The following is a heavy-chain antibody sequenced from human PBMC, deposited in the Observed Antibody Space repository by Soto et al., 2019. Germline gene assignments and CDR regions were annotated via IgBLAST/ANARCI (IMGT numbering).Heavy chain of an antibody. CDR2: ISAYNGNT. V-gene: IGHV1-18*01. D-gene: IGHD3-10*01. CDR3: ARDIWFGELPTSLGWFDP. Sequence: ASVKVSYKASGYTYTSYVISWVRQAPGQGLEWMGWISAYNGNTNYAQKLQGRVTMTTDTSTSTAYMELRSLRSDDTAVYYCARDIWFGELPTSLGWFDPWGQGTLVTVS. CDR1: GYTYTSYV. J-gene: IGHJ5*02.